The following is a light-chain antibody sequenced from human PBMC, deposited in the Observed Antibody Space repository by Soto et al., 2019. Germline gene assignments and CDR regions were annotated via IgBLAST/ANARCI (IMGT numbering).Light chain of an antibody. V-gene: IGLV1-40*01. Sequence: QSVLTQPPSVSGAPGQRVTISCTGSSSNIGAGYDVHWYQQLPGTAPKHLIYGNSNRPSGVTDRFSDSKSGTSASLAITGIQAEDESDSYCQSYDSSLSGSVFGGGTKLTV. CDR2: GNS. J-gene: IGLJ2*01. CDR3: QSYDSSLSGSV. CDR1: SSNIGAGYD.